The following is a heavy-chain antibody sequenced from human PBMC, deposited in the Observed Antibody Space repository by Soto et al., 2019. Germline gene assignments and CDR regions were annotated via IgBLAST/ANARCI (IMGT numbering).Heavy chain of an antibody. CDR2: ITGYNGNT. V-gene: IGHV1-18*01. CDR3: ARDDGCRRGDRVDC. CDR1: GYTFTHYG. D-gene: IGHD6-19*01. Sequence: QVQLVQSGAEVKKPGASVKVSCKASGYTFTHYGISWVRQAPGQGLEWMGWITGYNGNTYYAQKLQGRVTMTTDTSTSTAYMVLRSLSSEETAVYYCARDDGCRRGDRVDCWGQGPRVTVSS. J-gene: IGHJ4*02.